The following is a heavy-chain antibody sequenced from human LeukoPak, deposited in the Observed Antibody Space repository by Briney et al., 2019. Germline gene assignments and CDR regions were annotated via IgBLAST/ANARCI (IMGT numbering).Heavy chain of an antibody. Sequence: GGSLRLSCAASGFTFSSYWMSWVRQAPGKGLEWVANIRQDGSEKYYVDSVKGRFTISRDNAKNSLYLQMNSLRADDTAVYFCARFITVVTSGAFDIWGQGTLVTVSS. D-gene: IGHD4-23*01. J-gene: IGHJ3*02. CDR1: GFTFSSYW. CDR3: ARFITVVTSGAFDI. V-gene: IGHV3-7*05. CDR2: IRQDGSEK.